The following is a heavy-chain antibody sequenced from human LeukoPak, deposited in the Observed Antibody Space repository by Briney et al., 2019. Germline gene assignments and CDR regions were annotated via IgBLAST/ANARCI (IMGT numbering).Heavy chain of an antibody. J-gene: IGHJ4*02. Sequence: SETLSLTCAVYGGSFSGYYWSWIRQPPGKGLEWIGEINHSGSTNYNPSLKSRVTISVDTSKNQFSLKLSSVTAADTAVYYCARGGGDRVANIDYWGQGTLVTVSS. CDR2: INHSGST. D-gene: IGHD5-12*01. CDR1: GGSFSGYY. CDR3: ARGGGDRVANIDY. V-gene: IGHV4-34*01.